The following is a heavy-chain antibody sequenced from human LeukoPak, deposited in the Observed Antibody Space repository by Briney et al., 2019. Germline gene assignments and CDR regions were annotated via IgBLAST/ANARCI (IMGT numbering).Heavy chain of an antibody. J-gene: IGHJ6*02. Sequence: SETLSLTCAVYGGSFSGYYWSWIRQPPGKGLEWIGEINHSGSTNYNPSLKSRVTISVDTSKNQFSLKLSSVTAADTAVYYCARAVGSGHYYRAYYYYYGMDVWGQGTTVTVS. CDR1: GGSFSGYY. D-gene: IGHD3-22*01. CDR3: ARAVGSGHYYRAYYYYYGMDV. CDR2: INHSGST. V-gene: IGHV4-34*01.